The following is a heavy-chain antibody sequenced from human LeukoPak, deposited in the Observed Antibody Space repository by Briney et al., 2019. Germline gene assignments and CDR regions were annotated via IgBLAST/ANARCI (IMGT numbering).Heavy chain of an antibody. Sequence: GGSLRLSCAASGFTFSSYAMSWVRQAPGKGLEWVSAICGSGGSTYYADSVKGRFTISRDNSKNTLYLQMNSLRAEDTAVYYCAKDRGITMVRGVRGDYWGQGTLVTVSS. CDR1: GFTFSSYA. CDR2: ICGSGGST. D-gene: IGHD3-10*01. J-gene: IGHJ4*02. V-gene: IGHV3-23*01. CDR3: AKDRGITMVRGVRGDY.